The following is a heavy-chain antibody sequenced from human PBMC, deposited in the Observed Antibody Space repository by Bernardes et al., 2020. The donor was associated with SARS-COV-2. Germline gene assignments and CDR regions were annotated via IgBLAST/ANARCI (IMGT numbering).Heavy chain of an antibody. Sequence: GGSLRLSCAASGFTFSSYWMAWVRQAPGNGLEWVASVNQAGSEKYSVDSVKGRFPISRDNAENSLYLHMNTLRAADTALYYCARGYYDGMDVWGQGTTVTVSS. V-gene: IGHV3-7*03. CDR2: VNQAGSEK. CDR1: GFTFSSYW. CDR3: ARGYYDGMDV. J-gene: IGHJ6*02.